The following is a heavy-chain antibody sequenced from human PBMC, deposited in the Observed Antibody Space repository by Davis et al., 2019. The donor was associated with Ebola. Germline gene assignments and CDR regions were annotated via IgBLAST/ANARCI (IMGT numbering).Heavy chain of an antibody. Sequence: GESLKISCAASGFTFSGSAMHWVRQASGKGLEWVGRIRSKANSYATAYAASVKGRFTISRDDSKNTAYLQMNSLKTEDTAVYYCTSTVTNGDYWGQGTLVTASS. CDR2: IRSKANSYAT. V-gene: IGHV3-73*01. CDR3: TSTVTNGDY. CDR1: GFTFSGSA. J-gene: IGHJ4*02. D-gene: IGHD4-17*01.